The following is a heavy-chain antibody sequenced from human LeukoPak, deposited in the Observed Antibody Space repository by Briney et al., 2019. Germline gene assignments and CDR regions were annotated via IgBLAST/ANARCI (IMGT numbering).Heavy chain of an antibody. CDR2: IAVYNGIP. D-gene: IGHD3-10*01. V-gene: IGHV1-18*01. Sequence: ASVKVSCKASGYSFDRFHIAWVRQAPGHGLEWMGWIAVYNGIPKYVENLQGRITMTADTSTRTAYMELRSLTSDDTAVYYCARDHSGFHLDYWGQGTLVTVSS. J-gene: IGHJ4*02. CDR3: ARDHSGFHLDY. CDR1: GYSFDRFH.